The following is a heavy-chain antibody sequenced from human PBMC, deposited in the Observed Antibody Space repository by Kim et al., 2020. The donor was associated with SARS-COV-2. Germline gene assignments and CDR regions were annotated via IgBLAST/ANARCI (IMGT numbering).Heavy chain of an antibody. CDR3: AREGYYDSSGYYQHDAFDI. J-gene: IGHJ3*02. CDR1: GGSVSSYS. CDR2: IYYSGGT. Sequence: SETLSLTCTVSGGSVSSYSWSWIRQPPGKGLEWIGYIYYSGGTNYNPALKSRVTISVDTSKNQVTLKLSSVTAADTAVYYCAREGYYDSSGYYQHDAFDIWGQATMVTVSS. V-gene: IGHV4-59*02. D-gene: IGHD3-22*01.